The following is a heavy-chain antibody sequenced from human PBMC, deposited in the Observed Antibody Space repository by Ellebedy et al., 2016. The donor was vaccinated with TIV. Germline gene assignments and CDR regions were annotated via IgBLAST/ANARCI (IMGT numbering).Heavy chain of an antibody. J-gene: IGHJ6*02. D-gene: IGHD5-18*01. Sequence: SQTLSLSCAVSGGSFSVYYWSWIRQPLGKGLEWIGEINHSGSTNYNPSLKSRVTVSVDTSKNQFPLKLSVLTDADTAVYYLARISSLDTGMVGPDYGTDVWGQGTTVTVSS. CDR3: ARISSLDTGMVGPDYGTDV. V-gene: IGHV4-34*01. CDR2: INHSGST. CDR1: GGSFSVYY.